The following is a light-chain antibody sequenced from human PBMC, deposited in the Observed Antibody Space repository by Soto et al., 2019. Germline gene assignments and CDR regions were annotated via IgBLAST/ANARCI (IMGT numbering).Light chain of an antibody. J-gene: IGKJ3*01. Sequence: EIVLTQSPATLSLSPGERATLSCRASQSVSSYLAWYQQKPGQTPRLLIYDASNRATGIPARFSGSGSGTDFKLTISTVEPEDIGVYYCPQRSNWAPGEFTFGPGTNVDIK. CDR3: PQRSNWAPGEFT. CDR1: QSVSSY. V-gene: IGKV3-11*01. CDR2: DAS.